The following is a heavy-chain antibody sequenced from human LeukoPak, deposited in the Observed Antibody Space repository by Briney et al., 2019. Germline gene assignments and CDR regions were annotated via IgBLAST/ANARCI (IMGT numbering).Heavy chain of an antibody. CDR2: ISSSGTTM. CDR1: GFTFSTYE. Sequence: PGGSLRLSCAASGFTFSTYEMNWVRQAPGKGLEWVSYISSSGTTMYYADSVKGRFTISRDNAKNSLYLQMNSLRAEDTAVYYCAKGLEKDAVATSVDSWGQGTRVIVSS. CDR3: AKGLEKDAVATSVDS. J-gene: IGHJ4*02. V-gene: IGHV3-48*03. D-gene: IGHD5-12*01.